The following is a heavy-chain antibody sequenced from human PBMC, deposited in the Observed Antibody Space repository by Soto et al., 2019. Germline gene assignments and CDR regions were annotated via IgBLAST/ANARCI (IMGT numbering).Heavy chain of an antibody. CDR1: DGSINTGDYY. V-gene: IGHV4-30-4*01. J-gene: IGHJ4*02. CDR2: IYHTGST. CDR3: ARADSSSWFEFDY. Sequence: QEQLEESGPGLVKPSQTLSLTCTVSDGSINTGDYYWSWIRQPPGKGLEWIGHIYHTGSTSYNPSLESRLTISIDTSKNQFSLKLSSVTAADTAVYYCARADSSSWFEFDYWGPGTLVTVSS. D-gene: IGHD6-13*01.